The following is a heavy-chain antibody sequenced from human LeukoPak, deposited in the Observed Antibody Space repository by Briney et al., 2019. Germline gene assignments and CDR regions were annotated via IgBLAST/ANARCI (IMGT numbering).Heavy chain of an antibody. CDR1: GFTFSSYW. CDR3: ARAARAARYCSGGSCHNWFDP. V-gene: IGHV3-74*01. D-gene: IGHD2-15*01. CDR2: INSDGSST. Sequence: GGSLRLSCAASGFTFSSYWMHWVRQAPGKGLVWVSRINSDGSSTSCADSVKGRFTISRDNAKNTLYLQMNSLRAEDTAVYYCARAARAARYCSGGSCHNWFDPWGQGTLVTVSS. J-gene: IGHJ5*02.